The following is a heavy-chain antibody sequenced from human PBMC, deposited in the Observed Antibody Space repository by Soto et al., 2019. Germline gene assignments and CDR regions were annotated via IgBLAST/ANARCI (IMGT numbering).Heavy chain of an antibody. CDR3: ARVGETYGSGSFDY. CDR1: GGSISSYY. CDR2: IYYSGST. V-gene: IGHV4-59*01. Sequence: KPSETLSLTCTVSGGSISSYYWSWIRQPPGKGLEWIGYIYYSGSTNYNPSLKSRVTISVDTSKNQFSLKLSSVTAADTAVYYCARVGETYGSGSFDYWGQGTLVTVSS. J-gene: IGHJ4*02. D-gene: IGHD3-10*01.